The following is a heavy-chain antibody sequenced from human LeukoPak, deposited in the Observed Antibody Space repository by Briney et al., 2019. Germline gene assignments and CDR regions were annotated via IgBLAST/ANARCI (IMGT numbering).Heavy chain of an antibody. D-gene: IGHD2-15*01. V-gene: IGHV3-7*03. CDR3: AKSVVVITFRFDD. Sequence: GGSLRLSCAASGFTFSSYWMSWVRQAPGKGLEWVANIKQDGSEKYYVDSVKGRFTISRDNAKNSLYLQMNSLRAEDTAVYFCAKSVVVITFRFDDWGQGALVTVSS. CDR1: GFTFSSYW. CDR2: IKQDGSEK. J-gene: IGHJ4*02.